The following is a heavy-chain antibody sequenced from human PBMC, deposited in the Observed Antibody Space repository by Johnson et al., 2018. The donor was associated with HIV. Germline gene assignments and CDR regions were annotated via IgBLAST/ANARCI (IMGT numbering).Heavy chain of an antibody. J-gene: IGHJ3*02. CDR1: GFTFSSYA. CDR2: ISYDGSNK. Sequence: VQLLESGGGVVQPGRSLRLSCAASGFTFSSYAMHWVRQAPGKGLEWVAVISYDGSNKYYADSVKGRFTISRDNSKNTLYLQMNSLRAEDTAVYYCTTGLWGAYIVVVPAAPSAAFDIWGQGTMVTVSS. V-gene: IGHV3-30-3*01. D-gene: IGHD2-2*01. CDR3: TTGLWGAYIVVVPAAPSAAFDI.